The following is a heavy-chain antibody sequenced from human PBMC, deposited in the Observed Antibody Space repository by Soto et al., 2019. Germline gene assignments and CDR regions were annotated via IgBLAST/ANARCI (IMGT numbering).Heavy chain of an antibody. Sequence: PWESQMIPDTCAGCSFTRYWISWVRQITGKGLEWMGRIDPSDSYTNYSPSFQGHVTISVDKSKNQFSLKLSSVTAADTAVYYCARDSTRGGTFGVVIRYYGMDVWGQGTTVTLSS. CDR3: ARDSTRGGTFGVVIRYYGMDV. CDR2: IDPSDSYT. D-gene: IGHD3-3*01. CDR1: GCSFTRYW. J-gene: IGHJ6*02. V-gene: IGHV5-10-1*01.